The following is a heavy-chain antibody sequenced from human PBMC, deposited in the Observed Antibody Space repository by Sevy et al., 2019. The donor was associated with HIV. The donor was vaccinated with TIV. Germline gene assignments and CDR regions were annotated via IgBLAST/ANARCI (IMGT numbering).Heavy chain of an antibody. V-gene: IGHV4-34*01. CDR1: VGSFSNYY. Sequence: SETLSLTCAVYVGSFSNYYWTWIRQPPGKGLEWIGEINHSGSTNYNPSLKSRVTMSVDTSKNQFSLKLSSVTAADTAIYYFARGGERVIPSPVLGLGPWTKYWYFDLWGRGTLVTVSS. J-gene: IGHJ2*01. CDR2: INHSGST. CDR3: ARGGERVIPSPVLGLGPWTKYWYFDL. D-gene: IGHD3-16*02.